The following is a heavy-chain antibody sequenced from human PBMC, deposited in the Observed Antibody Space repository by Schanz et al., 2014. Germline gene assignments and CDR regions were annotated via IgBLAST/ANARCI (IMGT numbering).Heavy chain of an antibody. J-gene: IGHJ4*02. D-gene: IGHD1-26*01. Sequence: VQLVESGGGVVQPGRSLRLSCAASGFTFSRHAMHWVRQAAGKGLEWVAAITYDGSNKYYAESVKGRFAISRDNSKDTLYLQMNSLRTEDTAVYYCAEDWASGRYYSDYWGQGTLVTVSS. V-gene: IGHV3-30*09. CDR3: AEDWASGRYYSDY. CDR2: ITYDGSNK. CDR1: GFTFSRHA.